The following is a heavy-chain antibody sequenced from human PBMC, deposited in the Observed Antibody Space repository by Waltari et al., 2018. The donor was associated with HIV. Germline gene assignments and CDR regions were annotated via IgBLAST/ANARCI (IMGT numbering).Heavy chain of an antibody. CDR1: GYTFPSYD. CDR3: ARGFTRYSSGWYGY. CDR2: MNPNSGNT. D-gene: IGHD6-19*01. V-gene: IGHV1-8*01. Sequence: QVQLVQSGAEVKKPGASVKVSCKASGYTFPSYDIKRVRQATGQGLEWMGWMNPNSGNTGYAQKFQGRVTMTRNTSISTAYMELSSLRSEDTAVYYCARGFTRYSSGWYGYWGQGTLVTVSS. J-gene: IGHJ4*02.